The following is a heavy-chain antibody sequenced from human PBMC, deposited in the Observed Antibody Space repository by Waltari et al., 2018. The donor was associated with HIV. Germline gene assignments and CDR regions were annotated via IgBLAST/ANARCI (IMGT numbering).Heavy chain of an antibody. Sequence: EVQLVESGGGLVKPGGSLRLSCAASGFTFSSYSMNWVRQAPGKGLEWVSSISSSSSYIYYADSVKGRFTISRDNAKNSLYLQMNSLRAEDTAVYYCARRDGYNPVYYFDYWGQGTLVTVSS. D-gene: IGHD5-12*01. CDR3: ARRDGYNPVYYFDY. V-gene: IGHV3-21*01. CDR1: GFTFSSYS. CDR2: ISSSSSYI. J-gene: IGHJ4*02.